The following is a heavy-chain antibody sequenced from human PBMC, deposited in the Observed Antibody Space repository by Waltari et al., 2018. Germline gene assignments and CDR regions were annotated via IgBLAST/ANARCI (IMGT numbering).Heavy chain of an antibody. Sequence: QLQLQESGPGLVKPSETLSLTCTVSGGSISSSSYYWGWIRQPPGKGLEWIGSIYYSGSTYYNPSLKSRVTISVDTSKNQFSLKLSSVTAADTAVYYCARITTIFGVVINWFDPWGQGTLVTVSS. CDR3: ARITTIFGVVINWFDP. CDR2: IYYSGST. J-gene: IGHJ5*02. V-gene: IGHV4-39*01. CDR1: GGSISSSSYY. D-gene: IGHD3-3*01.